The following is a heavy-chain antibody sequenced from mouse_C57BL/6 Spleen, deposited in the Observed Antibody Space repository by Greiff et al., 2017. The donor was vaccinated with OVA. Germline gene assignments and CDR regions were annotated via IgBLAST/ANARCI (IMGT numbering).Heavy chain of an antibody. CDR2: IYPGDGDT. CDR3: ARMDYYGTAYWYFDV. CDR1: SYAFSSSW. V-gene: IGHV1-82*01. J-gene: IGHJ1*03. D-gene: IGHD1-1*01. Sequence: QVQLQQSGPELVKPGASVKISCKASSYAFSSSWMNWVKQRPGKGLEWIGRIYPGDGDTNYNGKFKGKATLTADKSSSTAYMQLSSLTSEDSAVYFCARMDYYGTAYWYFDVWGTGTTVTVSS.